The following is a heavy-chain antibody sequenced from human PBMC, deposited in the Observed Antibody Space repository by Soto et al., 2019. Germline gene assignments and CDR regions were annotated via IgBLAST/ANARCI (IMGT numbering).Heavy chain of an antibody. Sequence: PSETLSLTCTVSGGSISSSSYYWGWIRQPPGKGLEWIGSIYYSGSTYYNPSLKSRVTISVDTSKNQFSLKLSSVTAADTAVYYCARLVVTTDAFDISGQGTMVTVSS. V-gene: IGHV4-39*01. CDR3: ARLVVTTDAFDI. CDR1: GGSISSSSYY. J-gene: IGHJ3*02. CDR2: IYYSGST. D-gene: IGHD2-21*02.